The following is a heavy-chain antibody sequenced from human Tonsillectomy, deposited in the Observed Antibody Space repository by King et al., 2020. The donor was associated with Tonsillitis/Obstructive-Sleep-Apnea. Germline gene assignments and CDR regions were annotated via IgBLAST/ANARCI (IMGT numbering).Heavy chain of an antibody. CDR1: GFSLSTSGMC. CDR2: IDWDDDK. V-gene: IGHV2-70*11. Sequence: VTLKESGPALVKPTQTLTLTCTFSGFSLSTSGMCVSWIRQPPGKALEWLARIDWDDDKDYSTSLKTRLTISKDTSKNQVVLTMTNMDPVDTATYYCARTLDYCSSTSCYWTWWYWGQGTLVTVSS. CDR3: ARTLDYCSSTSCYWTWWY. J-gene: IGHJ4*02. D-gene: IGHD2-2*01.